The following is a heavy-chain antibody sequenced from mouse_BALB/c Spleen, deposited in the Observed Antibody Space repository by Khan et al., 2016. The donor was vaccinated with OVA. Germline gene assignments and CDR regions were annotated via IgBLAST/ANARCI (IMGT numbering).Heavy chain of an antibody. D-gene: IGHD1-2*01. Sequence: EVQPQESGPGLVKPSQSLSLTCTVTGYSITSGYGWNWIRQFPGNKLEWMGYISYSGSTNYNPSLKSRISITRDTSKNQFFLQWNSVTTEDTATYYCARTARIKYWGQGTTLTVSS. CDR3: ARTARIKY. V-gene: IGHV3-2*02. CDR1: GYSITSGYG. CDR2: ISYSGST. J-gene: IGHJ2*01.